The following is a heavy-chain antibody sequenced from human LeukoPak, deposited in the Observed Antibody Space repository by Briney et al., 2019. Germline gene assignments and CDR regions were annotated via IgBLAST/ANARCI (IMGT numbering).Heavy chain of an antibody. D-gene: IGHD3-22*01. V-gene: IGHV1-8*01. CDR1: GYTFTSYD. CDR3: ASPPTAYYYDSSGYYYFDY. J-gene: IGHJ4*02. CDR2: MNPNSGNT. Sequence: ASVKVSCKASGYTFTSYDINWVRQATGQGLEWMGWMNPNSGNTGYAQKFQGRVTMTRNTSISTAYMELSSLRSEDTAVYYCASPPTAYYYDSSGYYYFDYWGQGTLVTVSS.